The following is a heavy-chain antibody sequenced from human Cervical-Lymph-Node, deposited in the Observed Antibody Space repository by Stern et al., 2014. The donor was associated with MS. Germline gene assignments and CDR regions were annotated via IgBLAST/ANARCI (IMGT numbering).Heavy chain of an antibody. V-gene: IGHV3-23*04. CDR1: GFTFSIYA. D-gene: IGHD3-22*01. Sequence: EVQLVQSGGGLLQPGGSLRLSCEASGFTFSIYAMAWVRQAPGKGLEWVSSVSDDGLRTNYADSVKGRFTISRDNSENTLFLEMSSLRAEDTAVYYCAKGRPGDYYDSSGYFFWGQGDLVTVSS. J-gene: IGHJ1*01. CDR3: AKGRPGDYYDSSGYFF. CDR2: VSDDGLRT.